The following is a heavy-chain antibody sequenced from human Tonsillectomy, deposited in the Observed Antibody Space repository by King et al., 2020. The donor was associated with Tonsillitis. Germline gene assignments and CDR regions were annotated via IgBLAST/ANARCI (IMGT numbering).Heavy chain of an antibody. D-gene: IGHD3-10*01. Sequence: VQLVESGGGLVKPGGSLRLSCAASGFTFSNAWMSWVRQAPGKGLEWVGLVKSKTDGGATDYAAPVKGRFTVSRDDSKDTLYLQLNSLKTEDTAVYYCTTALSAVWFGELFHSAFDIWGQGTMVTVSS. CDR3: TTALSAVWFGELFHSAFDI. J-gene: IGHJ3*02. V-gene: IGHV3-15*01. CDR2: VKSKTDGGAT. CDR1: GFTFSNAW.